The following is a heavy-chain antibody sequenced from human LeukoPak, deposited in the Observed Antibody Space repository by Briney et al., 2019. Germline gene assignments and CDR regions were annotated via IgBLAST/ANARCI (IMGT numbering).Heavy chain of an antibody. Sequence: ASVKVSCKASGYTFTSYGISWVRQAPGQGLEWMGWISAYNGNTNYAQKFQGRVTVTRNTSISTAYMELSSLRSKDTAVYYCARAGYSGYDFEYYYYYYMDVWGKGTTVTVSS. J-gene: IGHJ6*03. CDR1: GYTFTSYG. CDR2: ISAYNGNT. V-gene: IGHV1-18*01. D-gene: IGHD5-12*01. CDR3: ARAGYSGYDFEYYYYYYMDV.